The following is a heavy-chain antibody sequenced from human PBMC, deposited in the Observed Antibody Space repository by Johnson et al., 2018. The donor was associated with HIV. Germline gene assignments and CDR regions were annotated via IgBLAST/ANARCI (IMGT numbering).Heavy chain of an antibody. D-gene: IGHD2-8*01. CDR1: GFTFSSYA. J-gene: IGHJ3*02. Sequence: VQLVESGGGVVQPGRSLRLSCAASGFTFSSYAMHWVRQAPGKGLEWVAVIWYDGSNKYYADSVKGRFTVSRDNAKNSFYLQMNSLRAEDTAVYYCARSVNAGRPFDIWGQGTLVTVSS. CDR2: IWYDGSNK. CDR3: ARSVNAGRPFDI. V-gene: IGHV3-33*08.